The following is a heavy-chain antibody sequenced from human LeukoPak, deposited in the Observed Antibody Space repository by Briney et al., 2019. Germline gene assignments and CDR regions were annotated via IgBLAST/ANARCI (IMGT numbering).Heavy chain of an antibody. CDR3: AKGGQYTSSWYNY. V-gene: IGHV3-23*01. Sequence: SGGSLRLSCAASGFTFISYAMTWVRQAPGKRLEWVSAVSASGGDTYYAGSVKGRFTISRDNSKNTLYLQMNSLGAEDTAVYYCAKGGQYTSSWYNYCGQGTLVTVSS. CDR2: VSASGGDT. D-gene: IGHD6-13*01. J-gene: IGHJ4*02. CDR1: GFTFISYA.